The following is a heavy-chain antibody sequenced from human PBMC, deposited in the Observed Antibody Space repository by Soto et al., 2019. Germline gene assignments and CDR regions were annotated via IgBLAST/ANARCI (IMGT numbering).Heavy chain of an antibody. CDR2: IRGFSPYT. J-gene: IGHJ6*02. Sequence: GGSLRLSCAASGFTFSSYAMSWVRQAPGKGLEWVSGIRGFSPYTFYAESVKGRFTISRDNAKNSLYLQMNSLGVEDTAVYYCARDRGYDAHDYYYNAMDVWGQGTTVTVSS. V-gene: IGHV3-21*01. CDR1: GFTFSSYA. D-gene: IGHD2-15*01. CDR3: ARDRGYDAHDYYYNAMDV.